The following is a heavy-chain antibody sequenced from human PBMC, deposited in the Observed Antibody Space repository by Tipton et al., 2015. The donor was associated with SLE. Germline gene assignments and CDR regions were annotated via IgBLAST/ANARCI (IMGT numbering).Heavy chain of an antibody. J-gene: IGHJ3*02. CDR1: GGTFSSYA. Sequence: QVQLVQSGPEVKRPGSSVKVSCKASGGTFSSYAISWVRQAPGQGLEWMGGIIPILGIANYAQKFQGRVTITTDESTSTAYMERSSLRSEDTAVYYCARQGNRTVDDAFDIWGQGTMVTVSS. V-gene: IGHV1-69*01. CDR2: IIPILGIA. CDR3: ARQGNRTVDDAFDI. D-gene: IGHD1-14*01.